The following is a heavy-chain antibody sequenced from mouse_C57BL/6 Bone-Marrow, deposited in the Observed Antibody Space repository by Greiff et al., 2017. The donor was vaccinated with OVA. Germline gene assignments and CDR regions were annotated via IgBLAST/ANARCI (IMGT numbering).Heavy chain of an antibody. D-gene: IGHD4-1*01. CDR1: GYAFSSSW. CDR3: ARNCYWDFGV. CDR2: IYPGDGDT. J-gene: IGHJ1*03. Sequence: QVQLKESGPELVKPGASVKISCKASGYAFSSSWMNWVKQRPGKGLEWIGRIYPGDGDTNYNGKFKGKATLTADKSSSTAYMQLSSLTSEDSAVYFCARNCYWDFGVWGTGTTVTVSS. V-gene: IGHV1-82*01.